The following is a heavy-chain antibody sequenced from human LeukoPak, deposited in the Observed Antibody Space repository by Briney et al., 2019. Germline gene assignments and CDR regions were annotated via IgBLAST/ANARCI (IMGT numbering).Heavy chain of an antibody. CDR2: IIPIFGTA. J-gene: IGHJ6*03. V-gene: IGHV1-69*05. Sequence: SVKVSCKASGGTFSSYAISWVRQAPGQGLEWMGGIIPIFGTANYAQKFQGRVTITTDESTSTAYMELSSLRSEDTAVYYCARSGGRGFYCSGGSCYFSPQPYYYYYYMDVWGKGTTVTVSS. CDR1: GGTFSSYA. D-gene: IGHD2-15*01. CDR3: ARSGGRGFYCSGGSCYFSPQPYYYYYYMDV.